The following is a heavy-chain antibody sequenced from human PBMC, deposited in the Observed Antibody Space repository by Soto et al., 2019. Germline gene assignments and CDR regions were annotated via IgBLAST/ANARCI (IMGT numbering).Heavy chain of an antibody. J-gene: IGHJ6*02. CDR2: ISYDGSNK. CDR3: ARIAGPEDYDFWSGKLHYYGMDV. CDR1: GFTFSSYA. Sequence: QVQLVESGGGVVQPGRSLRLSCAASGFTFSSYAMHWVRQAPGKGLEWVAVISYDGSNKYYADSVKGRFTISRDNSKNTLYLKMNSLRAEDTAVYYCARIAGPEDYDFWSGKLHYYGMDVWGQGTTVTVSS. V-gene: IGHV3-30-3*01. D-gene: IGHD3-3*01.